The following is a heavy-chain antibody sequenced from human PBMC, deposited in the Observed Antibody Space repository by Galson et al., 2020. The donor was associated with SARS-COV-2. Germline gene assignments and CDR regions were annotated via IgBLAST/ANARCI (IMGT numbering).Heavy chain of an antibody. V-gene: IGHV3-48*03. J-gene: IGHJ4*02. CDR1: GFTFSSYE. D-gene: IGHD2-8*01. Sequence: GGSLRLSCAASGFTFSSYEMNWVRQAPGKGLEWVSYISSSGSTIYYADSVKGRFTISRDNAKNSLYLQMNSLRAEDTAVYYCATGRGYAIGGDYWGQGTLVTVSS. CDR3: ATGRGYAIGGDY. CDR2: ISSSGSTI.